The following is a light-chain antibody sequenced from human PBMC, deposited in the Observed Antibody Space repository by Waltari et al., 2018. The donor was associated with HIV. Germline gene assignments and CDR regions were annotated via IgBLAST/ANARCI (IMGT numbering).Light chain of an antibody. CDR1: SSDIGDYTY. J-gene: IGLJ2*01. CDR3: SSYSGSDTLVV. Sequence: HSALTQPASVSGSPGQSITISCTGTSSDIGDYTYVSWYQQRSGKGPKLIIYEVSTRSSGVSLRFSGSKSGNTASLTVSGLQLEDEGDYYCSSYSGSDTLVVFGGGTKLTVL. V-gene: IGLV2-14*01. CDR2: EVS.